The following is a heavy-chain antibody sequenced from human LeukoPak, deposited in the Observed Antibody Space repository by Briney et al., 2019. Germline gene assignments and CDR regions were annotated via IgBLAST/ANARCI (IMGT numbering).Heavy chain of an antibody. V-gene: IGHV4-59*01. CDR1: GGSISSYY. CDR2: IYYSGST. Sequence: PSETLSLTCTVSGGSISSYYWSWIRQPPGKGLEWIGYIYYSGSTNYNPSLKSRVTISVDTSKNQFSLKLSSVTAADTAVYYCARRNPVDTAMAFDYWGQGTLVTVSS. CDR3: ARRNPVDTAMAFDY. D-gene: IGHD5-18*01. J-gene: IGHJ4*02.